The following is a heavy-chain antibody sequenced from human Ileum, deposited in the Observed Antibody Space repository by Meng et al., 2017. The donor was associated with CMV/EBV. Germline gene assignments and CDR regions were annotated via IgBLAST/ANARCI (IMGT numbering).Heavy chain of an antibody. V-gene: IGHV1-18*01. J-gene: IGHJ4*02. Sequence: HDQLVQSGGEVEKAGDSVKRSCSASCYTFTNYGVTWVRQAPEQGLEWMGWSSDYTGNTQYSEKIQGRVTMTADTSTATADMELTSLRSDDTAVYYCARDKSDLGREGFYYWGQGTLVTVSS. D-gene: IGHD3-10*01. CDR1: CYTFTNYG. CDR2: SSDYTGNT. CDR3: ARDKSDLGREGFYY.